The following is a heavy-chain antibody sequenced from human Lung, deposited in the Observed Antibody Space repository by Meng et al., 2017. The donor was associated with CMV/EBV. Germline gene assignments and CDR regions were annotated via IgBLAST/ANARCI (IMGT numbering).Heavy chain of an antibody. CDR1: GFTFSSFA. Sequence: EXXTISCSASGFTFSSFAMSWVRQGPGRGLEWVSGFSSSGGTTSYEDPVKGRFIIPRDNSRNTVYLQMNSLRAEDTAIYYWAKPPAYYSSWGQGTLVTVSS. CDR3: AKPPAYYSS. D-gene: IGHD3-16*01. V-gene: IGHV3-23*01. CDR2: FSSSGGTT. J-gene: IGHJ5*02.